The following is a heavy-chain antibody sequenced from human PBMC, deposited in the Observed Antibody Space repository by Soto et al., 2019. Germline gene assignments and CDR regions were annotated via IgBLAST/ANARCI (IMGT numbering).Heavy chain of an antibody. V-gene: IGHV4-30-2*01. J-gene: IGHJ4*02. Sequence: SETLSLTCAVSGGSISSGGYSWSWIRQPPGKGLEWIGYIYHSGSTYYNPSLKSRVTISVDRSKNQFSLKLSSVTAADTAVYYCASSHAGAHITAAVHWGQGTLVTVTS. CDR2: IYHSGST. CDR3: ASSHAGAHITAAVH. D-gene: IGHD6-13*01. CDR1: GGSISSGGYS.